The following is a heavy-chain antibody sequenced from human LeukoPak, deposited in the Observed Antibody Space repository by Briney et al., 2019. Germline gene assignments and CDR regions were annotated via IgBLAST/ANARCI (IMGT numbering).Heavy chain of an antibody. Sequence: PGGSLRLSCSASGLTVTNAWMNWVRQAPGEGLDWVGRIASKTDGGATDYAAPVKGRFTISRDDSKNTLNLQMNNLKTEDTAAYYCTTGIRGDWGQGTLVTVSS. CDR1: GLTVTNAW. D-gene: IGHD3-10*01. CDR3: TTGIRGD. V-gene: IGHV3-15*07. J-gene: IGHJ4*02. CDR2: IASKTDGGAT.